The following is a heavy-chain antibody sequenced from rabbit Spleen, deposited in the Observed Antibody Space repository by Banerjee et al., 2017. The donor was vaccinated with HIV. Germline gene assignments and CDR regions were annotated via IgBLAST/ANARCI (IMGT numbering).Heavy chain of an antibody. D-gene: IGHD8-1*01. CDR3: ARDLVVVIGWNFNL. V-gene: IGHV1S40*01. J-gene: IGHJ4*01. Sequence: QSLEESGGDLVKPGASLTLTCTASGFSFSSSYYTCWVRQAPGKGLECIACIYADSSGSTWYASWAKGRFTISKTSSTTVTLQMTSLTAADTATYFCARDLVVVIGWNFNLWGPGTSSPS. CDR2: IYADSSGST. CDR1: GFSFSSSYY.